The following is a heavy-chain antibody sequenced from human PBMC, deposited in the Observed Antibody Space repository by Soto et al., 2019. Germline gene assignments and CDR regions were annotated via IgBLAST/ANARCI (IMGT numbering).Heavy chain of an antibody. CDR1: GYTFTSYG. D-gene: IGHD3-3*01. Sequence: ASVEVSCKASGYTFTSYGISWVRQAPGQGLEWMGWISAYHGNRNYAQKLQVRVTMTTDTSTSTAYMELRSLRSDDTAVYYCARYHLGTIFGVVILNDYWGQGTLVTVSS. CDR3: ARYHLGTIFGVVILNDY. J-gene: IGHJ4*02. CDR2: ISAYHGNR. V-gene: IGHV1-18*04.